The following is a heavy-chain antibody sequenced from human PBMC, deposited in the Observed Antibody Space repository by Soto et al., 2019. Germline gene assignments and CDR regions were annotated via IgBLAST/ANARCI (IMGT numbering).Heavy chain of an antibody. CDR2: VSHDGRNT. CDR3: AKGGRQWLVTSDFNY. CDR1: ELTFSDYA. J-gene: IGHJ4*02. Sequence: RHCYAASELTFSDYAMHWIRKDTGKGLEWVAVVSHDGRNTHYADSVKGRFTISRDSSKNTVSLEMTSLRAEDTAVYYCAKGGRQWLVTSDFNYWGQGALVTVSS. D-gene: IGHD6-19*01. V-gene: IGHV3-30*18.